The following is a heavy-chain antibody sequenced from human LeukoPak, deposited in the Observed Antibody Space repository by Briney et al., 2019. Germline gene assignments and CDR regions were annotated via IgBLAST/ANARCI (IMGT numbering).Heavy chain of an antibody. Sequence: ASVKVSCKASGYSFTGYYMHWVRQAPGQGLEWMGWINTNSGGTNYAQKFQDRVTMTRDTSISTAYMELSRLRPDDTAVYYCARDWGYFDSRGYCDYWGQGTLVTVPS. CDR2: INTNSGGT. CDR1: GYSFTGYY. CDR3: ARDWGYFDSRGYCDY. D-gene: IGHD3-22*01. V-gene: IGHV1-2*02. J-gene: IGHJ4*02.